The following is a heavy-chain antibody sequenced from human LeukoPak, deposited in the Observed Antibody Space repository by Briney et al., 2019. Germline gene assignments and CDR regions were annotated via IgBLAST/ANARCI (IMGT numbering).Heavy chain of an antibody. CDR3: ARDERPNYGSIDY. CDR2: LSYDGSLK. D-gene: IGHD3-10*01. J-gene: IGHJ4*02. Sequence: PGGSLRLSCAASGFTFINYGIHWVRQTPGKGLEWVAVLSYDGSLKYYADFVAGRFTISRDDSKNTVYLQMSSLRAEDTALYYCARDERPNYGSIDYWGQGTLVIVSS. V-gene: IGHV3-30*04. CDR1: GFTFINYG.